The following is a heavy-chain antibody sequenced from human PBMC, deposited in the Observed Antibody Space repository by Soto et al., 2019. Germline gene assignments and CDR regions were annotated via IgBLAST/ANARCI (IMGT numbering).Heavy chain of an antibody. Sequence: GESLKISCKGSGYSFTSYWIGWVRQMPGKGLEWMGIIYPGDSDTRYSPSFQGQVTISADKSISTAYLQWSSLKASGTAMYYCARHLYSSSSDTQIDYWGQGTLVTVSS. J-gene: IGHJ4*02. D-gene: IGHD6-13*01. CDR3: ARHLYSSSSDTQIDY. CDR1: GYSFTSYW. V-gene: IGHV5-51*01. CDR2: IYPGDSDT.